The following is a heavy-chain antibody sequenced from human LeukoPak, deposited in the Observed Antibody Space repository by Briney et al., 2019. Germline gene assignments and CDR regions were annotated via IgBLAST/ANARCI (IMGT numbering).Heavy chain of an antibody. CDR3: ARGREQWLVYNWFDP. CDR2: INHSGST. Sequence: PSEILSLTCAVYGGSFSGYYWSWIRQPPGKGLEWIGEINHSGSTNYNPSLKSRVTISVDTSKNQFSLKLSSVTAADTAVYYCARGREQWLVYNWFDPWGQGTLVTVSS. J-gene: IGHJ5*02. D-gene: IGHD6-19*01. V-gene: IGHV4-34*01. CDR1: GGSFSGYY.